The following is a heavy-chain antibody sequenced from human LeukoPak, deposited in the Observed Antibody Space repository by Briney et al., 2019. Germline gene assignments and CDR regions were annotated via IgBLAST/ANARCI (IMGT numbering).Heavy chain of an antibody. CDR2: ISSGGDST. J-gene: IGHJ4*02. V-gene: IGHV3-23*01. CDR1: GFSISGFW. Sequence: PGGSLRLSCAASGFSISGFWMTWVRQAPGKGLEWVSGISSGGDSTYYADSVKGRFTISRDNSKSTLYLQINSLRAEDTAIYYCTKGGPTGTRPLYWGQGALITVSS. D-gene: IGHD1/OR15-1a*01. CDR3: TKGGPTGTRPLY.